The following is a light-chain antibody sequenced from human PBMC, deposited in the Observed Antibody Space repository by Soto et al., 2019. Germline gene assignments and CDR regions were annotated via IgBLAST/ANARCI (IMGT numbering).Light chain of an antibody. J-gene: IGLJ2*01. CDR2: EVS. CDR3: SSYTSSSTLNVV. Sequence: QSALTQPASVSGSPGQSITLSCTGTSSDVGGYNYVSWYQQHPGKAPKLMIYEVSNRPSGVPNRFSGSKSGNTASLTISGLQAEDEADYYCSSYTSSSTLNVVFGGGTKLTVL. V-gene: IGLV2-14*01. CDR1: SSDVGGYNY.